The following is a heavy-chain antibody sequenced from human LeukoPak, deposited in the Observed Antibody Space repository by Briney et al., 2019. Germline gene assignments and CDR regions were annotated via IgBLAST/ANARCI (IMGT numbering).Heavy chain of an antibody. V-gene: IGHV3-33*01. J-gene: IGHJ5*02. CDR2: IWYDASKK. CDR1: GFTFSSYG. D-gene: IGHD3-22*01. CDR3: ARDLGQYYDTSDNWFDP. Sequence: TGGSLRLSCAASGFTFSSYGMHWVRQAPGKGLEWVAFIWYDASKKYYADSVKGRFTISRDNAKNTLNLQMNSLRAEDTAVYYCARDLGQYYDTSDNWFDPWGQGTLVTVSS.